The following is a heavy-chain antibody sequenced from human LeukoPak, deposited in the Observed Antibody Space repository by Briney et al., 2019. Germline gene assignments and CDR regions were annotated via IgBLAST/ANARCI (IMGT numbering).Heavy chain of an antibody. D-gene: IGHD2-2*02. CDR1: GGTFRSNA. J-gene: IGHJ5*02. CDR2: ITPIFGTA. V-gene: IGHV1-69*13. CDR3: ARAPRYCSSTSCYTLIHPGPFDP. Sequence: GASVKVSCRASGGTFRSNAISWVRQAPGQGLEWMGGITPIFGTANYAQKFQGRVTITAVESMSTAYMELSSLRSEDTAVYYCARAPRYCSSTSCYTLIHPGPFDPWGQGTLVTVSS.